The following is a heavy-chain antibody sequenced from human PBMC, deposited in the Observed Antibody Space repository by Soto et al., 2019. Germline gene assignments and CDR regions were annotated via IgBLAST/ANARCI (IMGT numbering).Heavy chain of an antibody. D-gene: IGHD3-9*01. J-gene: IGHJ4*02. Sequence: QVQLVQSGAEVKKPGSSVKVSCKASGGTFSNYAINWVRQAPGQGLEWMGGIIPIFGTANDAQKFQGRVTITADESTSIAYMELSSLRSEETAVYYCARGSTPYYDILTGYFQLDYWGQGTLVTVSS. CDR3: ARGSTPYYDILTGYFQLDY. CDR2: IIPIFGTA. V-gene: IGHV1-69*01. CDR1: GGTFSNYA.